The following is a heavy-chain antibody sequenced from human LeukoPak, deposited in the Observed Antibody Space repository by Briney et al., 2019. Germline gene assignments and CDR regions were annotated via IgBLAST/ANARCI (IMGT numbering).Heavy chain of an antibody. Sequence: GGSLRLSCAASGSTFSSYWMNWVRQAPGKGLVWVSRIASDGSSTTYADSVKGRFTISRDNSKNTLYLQMNSLRAEDTAVYYCARDGRGPDYWGQGTLVTVSS. CDR2: IASDGSST. CDR1: GSTFSSYW. V-gene: IGHV3-74*01. CDR3: ARDGRGPDY. J-gene: IGHJ4*02. D-gene: IGHD1-26*01.